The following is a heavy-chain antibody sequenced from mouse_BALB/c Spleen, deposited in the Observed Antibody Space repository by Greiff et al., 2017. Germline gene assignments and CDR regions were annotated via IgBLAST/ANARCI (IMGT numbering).Heavy chain of an antibody. CDR1: GFSLSTSGMG. V-gene: IGHV8-12*01. D-gene: IGHD1-1*01. CDR2: IYWDDDK. Sequence: QVTLKESGPGILQPSQTLSLTCSFSGFSLSTSGMGVSWIRQPSGKGLEWLAHIYWDDDKRYNPSLKSRLTISKDTSRNQVFLKITSVDTADTATYYCARIYYYGSSYVAKAWFAYWGQGTLVTVSA. J-gene: IGHJ3*01. CDR3: ARIYYYGSSYVAKAWFAY.